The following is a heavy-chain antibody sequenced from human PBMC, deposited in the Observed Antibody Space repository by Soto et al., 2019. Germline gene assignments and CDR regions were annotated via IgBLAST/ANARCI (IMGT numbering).Heavy chain of an antibody. CDR1: GGSISSGDYY. CDR2: IYYSGST. J-gene: IGHJ4*02. CDR3: ARYGYYDSSGYFDY. D-gene: IGHD3-22*01. V-gene: IGHV4-30-4*01. Sequence: NPSETLSLTCTVSGGSISSGDYYWSWIRQPPGKGLEWIGYIYYSGSTYYNPSLKSRVTISVDTSKNQFSLKLSSVTAADTAVYYCARYGYYDSSGYFDYWGQGTLVTVSS.